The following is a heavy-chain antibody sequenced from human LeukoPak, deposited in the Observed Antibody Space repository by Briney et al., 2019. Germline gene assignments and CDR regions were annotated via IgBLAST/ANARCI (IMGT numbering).Heavy chain of an antibody. Sequence: GGSLRPSCAASGFTFDGYAMHWVRQAPGKGLEWVSRISGDGGSTYYADSVKGRFTISRDNSKNTLSLQMNSLRAEDTAVYYCAKDGVRGALDAFDIWGQGTMVTVSS. V-gene: IGHV3-43*02. D-gene: IGHD1-26*01. CDR1: GFTFDGYA. CDR2: ISGDGGST. CDR3: AKDGVRGALDAFDI. J-gene: IGHJ3*02.